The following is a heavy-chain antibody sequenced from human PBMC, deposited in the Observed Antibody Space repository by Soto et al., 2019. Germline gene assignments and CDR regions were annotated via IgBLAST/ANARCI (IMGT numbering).Heavy chain of an antibody. Sequence: LRLSCATSGFTYSSYAMHWVRQAPGKGLEWVAVISYDGSNKYYADSVKGRFTISRDNSKNTLYLQMNSLRAEDTAVYYCARERSSSSSFYYYGMDVWGQGTTVTVSS. J-gene: IGHJ6*02. CDR2: ISYDGSNK. CDR3: ARERSSSSSFYYYGMDV. D-gene: IGHD6-6*01. CDR1: GFTYSSYA. V-gene: IGHV3-30-3*01.